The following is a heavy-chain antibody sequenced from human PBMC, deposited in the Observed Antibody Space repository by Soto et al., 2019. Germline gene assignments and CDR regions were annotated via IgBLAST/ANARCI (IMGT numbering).Heavy chain of an antibody. CDR1: GGSISSGGYS. CDR2: IYHSGST. D-gene: IGHD6-13*01. CDR3: ASSHAGAHITAAVH. V-gene: IGHV4-30-2*01. J-gene: IGHJ4*02. Sequence: QLQLQESGSGLVKPSQTLSLTCAVSGGSISSGGYSWSWIRQPPGTGLEWIGYIYHSGSTYYNPSLKSRVTISVDRSKNQFSLTLSSVPAADTAVYYCASSHAGAHITAAVHWGQGTLVTVSS.